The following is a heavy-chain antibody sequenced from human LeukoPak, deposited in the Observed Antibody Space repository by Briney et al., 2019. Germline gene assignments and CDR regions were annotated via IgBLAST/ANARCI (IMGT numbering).Heavy chain of an antibody. J-gene: IGHJ6*02. Sequence: GGSLRLSCAASGFTLSSYGMHWVRQAPGKGLEWVAFIRHDESNKYYADSVKGRFTISRDNSKNTMYLQMNSLGVEDAAVYYCAKDQGAPVGYYYGMDVWGQGTTVTVSS. CDR2: IRHDESNK. D-gene: IGHD1-26*01. V-gene: IGHV3-30*02. CDR3: AKDQGAPVGYYYGMDV. CDR1: GFTLSSYG.